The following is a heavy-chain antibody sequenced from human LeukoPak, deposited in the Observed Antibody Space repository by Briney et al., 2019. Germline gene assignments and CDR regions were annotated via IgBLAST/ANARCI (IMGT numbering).Heavy chain of an antibody. CDR3: VRDRGNWKAGNDPFDY. Sequence: GASVKVSCKASGGTLSSYAISWVRQAPGQGLEWLGWISAYNGNTNYAQKLQGRVTLTTDTSTSTAYMELRSLGSDDTAVYYCVRDRGNWKAGNDPFDYWGQGTLVTVSS. J-gene: IGHJ4*02. CDR2: ISAYNGNT. D-gene: IGHD6-19*01. CDR1: GGTLSSYA. V-gene: IGHV1-18*01.